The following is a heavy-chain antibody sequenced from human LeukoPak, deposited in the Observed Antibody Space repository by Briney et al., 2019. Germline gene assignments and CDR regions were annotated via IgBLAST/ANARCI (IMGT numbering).Heavy chain of an antibody. J-gene: IGHJ4*02. CDR3: ARGSYDGGSGWGRFDY. V-gene: IGHV4-59*08. Sequence: PSETLSLTCTVSGGSISSYYWSWIRQPPGKGLEWIGYTYYSGSTNYNPSLKSRVTISVDTSKNQFSLKLTSVTAADTAVYYCARGSYDGGSGWGRFDYWGQGTLVTVSS. D-gene: IGHD6-19*01. CDR2: TYYSGST. CDR1: GGSISSYY.